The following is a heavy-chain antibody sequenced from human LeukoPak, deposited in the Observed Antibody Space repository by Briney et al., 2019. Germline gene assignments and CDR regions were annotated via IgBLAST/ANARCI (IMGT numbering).Heavy chain of an antibody. Sequence: GGSLRLSCAASGFTFSSCSMNWVRQAPGKGLEWVSSISSSSSYIYYADSVKGRFTISRDNAKNSLYLQMNSLRAEDTAVYYCAREVMITFGGVIVMRYFDYWGQGTLVTVSS. CDR2: ISSSSSYI. D-gene: IGHD3-16*02. CDR3: AREVMITFGGVIVMRYFDY. CDR1: GFTFSSCS. J-gene: IGHJ4*02. V-gene: IGHV3-21*01.